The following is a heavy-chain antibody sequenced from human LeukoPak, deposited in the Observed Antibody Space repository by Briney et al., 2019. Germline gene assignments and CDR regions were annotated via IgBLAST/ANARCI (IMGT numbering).Heavy chain of an antibody. CDR3: ARGDKWFNAFDI. CDR1: GYTFTSYG. D-gene: IGHD3-22*01. V-gene: IGHV1-8*02. Sequence: ASVKVSCKASGYTFTSYGINWVRQAPGQGLEWMGWMNPNSGNTGYAQKFQGRVTMTRNTSISTAYMELSSLRSEDTAVYYCARGDKWFNAFDIWGQGTMVTVSS. J-gene: IGHJ3*02. CDR2: MNPNSGNT.